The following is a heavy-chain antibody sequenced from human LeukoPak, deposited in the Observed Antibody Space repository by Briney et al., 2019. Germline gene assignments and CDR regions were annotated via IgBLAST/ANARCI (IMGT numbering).Heavy chain of an antibody. CDR3: ARANLGYRYYYDSSGYRKAFDI. CDR1: GGTFSSYA. V-gene: IGHV1-69*13. D-gene: IGHD3-22*01. J-gene: IGHJ2*01. Sequence: ASVKVSCKASGGTFSSYAISWVRQAPGQGLEWMGGIIPIFGTANYAQKFQGRVTITADESTSTAYMELSSLRSEDTAVYYCARANLGYRYYYDSSGYRKAFDIWGRGTLVTVSS. CDR2: IIPIFGTA.